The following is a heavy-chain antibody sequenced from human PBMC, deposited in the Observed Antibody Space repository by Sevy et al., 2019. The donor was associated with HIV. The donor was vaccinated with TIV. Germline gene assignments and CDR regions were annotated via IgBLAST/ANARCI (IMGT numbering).Heavy chain of an antibody. Sequence: GGSLRLSCAASGFTFSSFAMIWVRQAPGKGLEWVSEICGGDGSTYYADSVKGRFTISRDNSKNTVYLQMSSLRAEDMALDDCAKGCYSDYFGGGTFDIWGQGTMVTVSS. J-gene: IGHJ3*02. CDR3: AKGCYSDYFGGGTFDI. CDR1: GFTFSSFA. V-gene: IGHV3-23*01. CDR2: ICGGDGST. D-gene: IGHD3-22*01.